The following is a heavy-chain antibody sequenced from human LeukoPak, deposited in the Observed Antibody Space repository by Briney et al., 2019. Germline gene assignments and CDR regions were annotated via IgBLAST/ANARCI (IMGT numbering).Heavy chain of an antibody. Sequence: GSLRLSCAASGFSFSNNDMSWGRKPQGKGLGWDSTMSGCGGSRYYADSVKGRFSISRENSKNTLYIQLNSLRAEDRAICYCAKDNFGFDTAGYHRYFDLWGRGTLVTVSS. CDR2: MSGCGGSR. V-gene: IGHV3-23*01. CDR1: GFSFSNND. CDR3: AKDNFGFDTAGYHRYFDL. D-gene: IGHD3-9*01. J-gene: IGHJ2*01.